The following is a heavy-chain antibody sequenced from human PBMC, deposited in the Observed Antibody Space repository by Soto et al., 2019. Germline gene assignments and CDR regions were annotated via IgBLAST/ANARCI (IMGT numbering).Heavy chain of an antibody. CDR3: AREEGSYNMGTFPFYYMDV. Sequence: QVQLVQSGPEVKKSGSSVKVSCKLSGGTFTSDTISWLRLAPGQGLEWMGRIVPILGTENYAQKFQGRVTITEDRSTNTGYMELSSLTSEDTAIYYYAREEGSYNMGTFPFYYMDVWGNGTTVTVSS. D-gene: IGHD3-10*01. CDR1: GGTFTSDT. V-gene: IGHV1-69*08. CDR2: IVPILGTE. J-gene: IGHJ6*03.